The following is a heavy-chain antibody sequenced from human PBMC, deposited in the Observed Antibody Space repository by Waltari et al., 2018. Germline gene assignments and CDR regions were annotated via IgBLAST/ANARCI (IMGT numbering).Heavy chain of an antibody. Sequence: QVQLVESGGGVGQPGRSLRLSCTASGFTFSSYAIHWVRQAPGTGLEWVAVISYDGYNKYYADSVKGRFTVSRDNSKNTVYLQMDSLRPEDTALHYCARDRCSGGSCYVDYWGQGTLVTVSS. CDR3: ARDRCSGGSCYVDY. CDR2: ISYDGYNK. CDR1: GFTFSSYA. V-gene: IGHV3-30-3*01. J-gene: IGHJ4*02. D-gene: IGHD2-15*01.